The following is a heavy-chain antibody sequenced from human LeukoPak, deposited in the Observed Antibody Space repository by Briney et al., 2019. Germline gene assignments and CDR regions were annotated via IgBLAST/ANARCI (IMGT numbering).Heavy chain of an antibody. D-gene: IGHD3-10*01. V-gene: IGHV4-34*01. CDR3: ARDWSAYGSGSLFDY. Sequence: SETLSLTCAVYGGSFSGYYWSWIRQPPGKGLEWIGEINHSGSTNYNPSLKSRVTISVDTSKNQFSLKLSSVTAADTAVYYCARDWSAYGSGSLFDYWGQGTLVTVSS. J-gene: IGHJ4*02. CDR1: GGSFSGYY. CDR2: INHSGST.